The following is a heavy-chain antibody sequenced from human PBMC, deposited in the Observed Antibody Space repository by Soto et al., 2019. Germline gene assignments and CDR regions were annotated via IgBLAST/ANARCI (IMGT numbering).Heavy chain of an antibody. Sequence: GGSLRLSCAASGFTFSNYWMNWVRQAPGKGLEWVANIKEDGSEKYYVASVKGRFTISRDNAKNSMYLQMNSLRAEDTAVYYCARESSGYPFYWGQGTLVTSPQ. CDR3: ARESSGYPFY. D-gene: IGHD3-22*01. CDR1: GFTFSNYW. CDR2: IKEDGSEK. V-gene: IGHV3-7*05. J-gene: IGHJ4*02.